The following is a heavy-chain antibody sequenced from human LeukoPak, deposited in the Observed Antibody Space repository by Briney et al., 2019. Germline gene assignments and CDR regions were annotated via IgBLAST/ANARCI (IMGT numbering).Heavy chain of an antibody. J-gene: IGHJ4*02. CDR1: GGTFSSYA. CDR2: IIPIFGTA. CDR3: ASAPVAGTNGDFDY. Sequence: ASVKVSCKASGGTFSSYAISWARQAPGQGLEWMGGIIPIFGTANYAQKFQGRVTITTDESTSTAYMELSSLRSEDTAVYYFASAPVAGTNGDFDYWGQGTLVTVSS. D-gene: IGHD6-19*01. V-gene: IGHV1-69*05.